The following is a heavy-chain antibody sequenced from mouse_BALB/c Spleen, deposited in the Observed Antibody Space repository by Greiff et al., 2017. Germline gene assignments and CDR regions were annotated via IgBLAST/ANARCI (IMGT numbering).Heavy chain of an antibody. Sequence: EVQRVESGGGLVQPGGSMKLSCVASGFTFSNYWMNWVRQSPEKGLEWVAEIRLKSNNYATHYAESVKGRFTISRDDSKSSVYLQMNNLRAEDTGIYYCTREGYGGFAYWGQGTLVTVSA. CDR3: TREGYGGFAY. CDR1: GFTFSNYW. V-gene: IGHV6-6*02. D-gene: IGHD2-2*01. CDR2: IRLKSNNYAT. J-gene: IGHJ3*01.